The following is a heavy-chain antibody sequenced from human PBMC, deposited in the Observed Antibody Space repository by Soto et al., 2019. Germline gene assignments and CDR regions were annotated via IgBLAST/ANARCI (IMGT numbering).Heavy chain of an antibody. CDR3: ARGRFLEWLLSAYYYYGMDV. D-gene: IGHD3-3*01. V-gene: IGHV1-8*01. CDR2: MNPNSGNT. Sequence: ASVKVSCKASGYTFTSYDINWVRQATGQGLEWMGWMNPNSGNTGYAQKLQGRVTMTRNTSISTAYMELSNLRSEDTAVYYCARGRFLEWLLSAYYYYGMDVWGQGTTVTVSS. CDR1: GYTFTSYD. J-gene: IGHJ6*02.